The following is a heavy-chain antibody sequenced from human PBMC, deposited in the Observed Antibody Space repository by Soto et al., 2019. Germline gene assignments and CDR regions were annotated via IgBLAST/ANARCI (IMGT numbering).Heavy chain of an antibody. CDR1: GGSISSHY. CDR3: ARDGREASGIDV. D-gene: IGHD1-26*01. J-gene: IGHJ6*02. CDR2: IYYRGNT. Sequence: QVQLEESGPGLVKPSETLSLTCTVSGGSISSHYWSWVRQAPGKGLEWIGCIYYRGNTFYNPSLKSRGTISVDTSNNQFSLKLDSVTPADTAVYYCARDGREASGIDVWGQGTAVIVSS. V-gene: IGHV4-59*11.